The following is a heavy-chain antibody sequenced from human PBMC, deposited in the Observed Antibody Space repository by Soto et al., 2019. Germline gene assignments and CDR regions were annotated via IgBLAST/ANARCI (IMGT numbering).Heavy chain of an antibody. D-gene: IGHD5-12*01. CDR3: ARASTSGYNY. CDR1: GFTFSNYN. J-gene: IGHJ1*01. V-gene: IGHV3-48*01. CDR2: ISTSSVTI. Sequence: GGSLRLSCAASGFTFSNYNMNWVRQAPGKGLEWVSFISTSSVTIFYADSVKGRFTMSRDNAKNSLYLDMSSLRAEDTAVYYCARASTSGYNYWGQGTRVTVSS.